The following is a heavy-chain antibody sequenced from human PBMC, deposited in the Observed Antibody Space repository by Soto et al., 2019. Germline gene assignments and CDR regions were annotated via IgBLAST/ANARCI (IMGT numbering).Heavy chain of an antibody. V-gene: IGHV1-69*12. CDR1: GGTFRTSA. CDR3: ARDKDRPQLGGNYYYISDV. J-gene: IGHJ6*02. D-gene: IGHD3-3*02. CDR2: IMPIFRTP. Sequence: QVQLEQSGAEVKKPGSSVKVSGKASGGTFRTSAISWVRQAPGQGLEWMGGIMPIFRTPDYAQKFQGRVIITADEFTGTAYMELSGLRSDDTAVYYCARDKDRPQLGGNYYYISDVWGQGTTITVSS.